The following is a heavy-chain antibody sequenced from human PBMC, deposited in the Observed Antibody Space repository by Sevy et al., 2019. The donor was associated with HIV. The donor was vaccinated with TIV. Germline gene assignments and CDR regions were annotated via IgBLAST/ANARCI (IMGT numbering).Heavy chain of an antibody. D-gene: IGHD2-8*01. CDR1: GFTFNIYS. J-gene: IGHJ4*02. CDR3: AREGCTKPHDY. V-gene: IGHV3-23*01. Sequence: GGSLRLSCAASGFTFNIYSMSWVRQTPGKGLEWVATLSFGCGEINHADSVKGRFTMSRDDSKNAVYQQMNNLRVEDTAIYYCAREGCTKPHDYWGQGTLVTVSS. CDR2: LSFGCGEI.